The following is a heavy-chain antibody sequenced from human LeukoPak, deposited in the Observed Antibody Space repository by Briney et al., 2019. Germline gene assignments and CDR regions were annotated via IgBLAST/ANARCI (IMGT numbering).Heavy chain of an antibody. CDR2: INHSGST. CDR3: ARGLILAGQLWWGNWFDP. CDR1: GGSFSGYY. Sequence: PSETLSLTCAVYGGSFSGYYWSWIRQPPGKGLEWIGEINHSGSTNYNPSLKSRVTISVDTSKNQFSLKLSSVTAADTAVYSCARGLILAGQLWWGNWFDPWGQGTLVTVSS. J-gene: IGHJ5*02. D-gene: IGHD5-18*01. V-gene: IGHV4-34*01.